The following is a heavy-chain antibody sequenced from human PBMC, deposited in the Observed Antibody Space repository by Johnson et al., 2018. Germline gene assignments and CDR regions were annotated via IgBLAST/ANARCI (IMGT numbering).Heavy chain of an antibody. J-gene: IGHJ6*04. CDR2: ISGSDYNT. V-gene: IGHV3-23*04. Sequence: EVQLVESGGNLVQPGGSLRLSCAASGLTIRSYAMTWVRQAPGKGLEWVSAISGSDYNTYYADSVKGRFIIPRDNSKNTLYLQMDSLRAEETAVYYCAKAREWATTTVMMDVWGKGTTVTVSS. CDR1: GLTIRSYA. D-gene: IGHD4-17*01. CDR3: AKAREWATTTVMMDV.